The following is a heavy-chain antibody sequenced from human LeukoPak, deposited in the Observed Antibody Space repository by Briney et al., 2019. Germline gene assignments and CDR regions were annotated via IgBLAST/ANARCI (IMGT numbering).Heavy chain of an antibody. CDR3: ARLRWQQLSRNWFDP. D-gene: IGHD6-13*01. CDR2: IKQDGSEK. V-gene: IGHV3-7*01. Sequence: GSLRLSCAASGFTFSSYWMSWARQAPGKGLEWVANIKQDGSEKYYVDSVKGRFTISRDNAKNSLYLQMNSLRAEDTAVYYCARLRWQQLSRNWFDPWGQGTLVTVSS. J-gene: IGHJ5*02. CDR1: GFTFSSYW.